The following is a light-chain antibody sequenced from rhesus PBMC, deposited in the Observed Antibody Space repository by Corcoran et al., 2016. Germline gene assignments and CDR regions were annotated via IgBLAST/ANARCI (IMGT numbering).Light chain of an antibody. CDR2: QVS. CDR3: GQGTNVPYS. V-gene: IGKV2-65*01. Sequence: DVVMTQSPLSLPITPGQPASIYCRSSQSLVHSNGNTYLSWYQQKPGQPPRRLIYQVSNRDSGVPDRVSGRWAGTDFTLQISRVDAEDVGVYFCGQGTNVPYSFGQGTKVEIK. CDR1: QSLVHSNGNTY. J-gene: IGKJ2*01.